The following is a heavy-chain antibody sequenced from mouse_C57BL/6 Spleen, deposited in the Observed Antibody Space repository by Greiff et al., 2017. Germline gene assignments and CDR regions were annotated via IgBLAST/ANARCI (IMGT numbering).Heavy chain of an antibody. CDR1: GYTFTSYW. CDR3: ARGGLTGTSAY. V-gene: IGHV1-64*01. J-gene: IGHJ3*01. CDR2: IHPNSGST. Sequence: QVQLQQSGAELVKPGASVKLSCKASGYTFTSYWMHWVKQRPGQGLEWIGMIHPNSGSTNYNEKFKSKATLTVDKSSSTAYMQLSSLTSEDSAVYYCARGGLTGTSAYWGQGTLVTVSA. D-gene: IGHD4-1*01.